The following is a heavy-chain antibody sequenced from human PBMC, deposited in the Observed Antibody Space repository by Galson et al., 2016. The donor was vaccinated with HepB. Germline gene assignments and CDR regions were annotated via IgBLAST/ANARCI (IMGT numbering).Heavy chain of an antibody. CDR3: ARGSSVNYDFWINYYYYYMDV. J-gene: IGHJ6*03. Sequence: SLRLSCAASGFTFSSYAMSWVRQAPGRGLEWVSSINSGGGSTFYADSVKGRFTISRDTSKNSLYLQMDSLRAEDTAVFFCARGSSVNYDFWINYYYYYMDVWGKGTTVTVSS. V-gene: IGHV3-23*01. CDR1: GFTFSSYA. CDR2: INSGGGST. D-gene: IGHD3-3*01.